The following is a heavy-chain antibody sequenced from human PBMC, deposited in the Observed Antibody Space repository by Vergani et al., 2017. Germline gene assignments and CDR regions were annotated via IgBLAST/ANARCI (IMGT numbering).Heavy chain of an antibody. CDR2: ISSSSSYI. CDR1: GFTFSSYS. D-gene: IGHD3-16*01. Sequence: EVQLVESGGGLVKPGGSLRLSCAASGFTFSSYSMNWVRQAPGKGLEWVSSISSSSSYIYYADSVKGRFTISRDNAKNSLYLQMNSLRAEDTAVYYCAREGSGCIMITFGGVVQAFDIWGQGTMVTVSS. V-gene: IGHV3-21*01. J-gene: IGHJ3*02. CDR3: AREGSGCIMITFGGVVQAFDI.